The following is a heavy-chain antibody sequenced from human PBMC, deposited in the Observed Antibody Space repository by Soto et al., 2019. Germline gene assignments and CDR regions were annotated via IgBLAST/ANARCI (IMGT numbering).Heavy chain of an antibody. CDR2: INPSDGST. CDR1: GYTFTTSY. J-gene: IGHJ4*02. CDR3: ARDPATNGNYFDY. Sequence: ASVKVSCKASGYTFTTSYIHWVRQAPGQGLEWMGVINPSDGSTNYAQKFQGRITMTRDTSTSTVYMELSSLGSDDTAVFYGARDPATNGNYFDYRGQRTLVTVSS. V-gene: IGHV1-46*01. D-gene: IGHD1-26*01.